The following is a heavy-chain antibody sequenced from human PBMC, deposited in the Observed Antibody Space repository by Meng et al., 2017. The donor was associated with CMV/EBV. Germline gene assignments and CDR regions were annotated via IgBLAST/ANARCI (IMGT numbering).Heavy chain of an antibody. CDR2: IRYDGSNK. V-gene: IGHV3-30*02. CDR3: AKEAHRYCGGDCYSNGMDV. Sequence: GESLKISCAASGFTFSSYGMHWVRQAPGKGLEWVAFIRYDGSNKYYADYVKGRFTISRDNSKNTLYLQMNSLRAEDTAVYYCAKEAHRYCGGDCYSNGMDVWGQGTTVTVSS. J-gene: IGHJ6*02. D-gene: IGHD2-21*01. CDR1: GFTFSSYG.